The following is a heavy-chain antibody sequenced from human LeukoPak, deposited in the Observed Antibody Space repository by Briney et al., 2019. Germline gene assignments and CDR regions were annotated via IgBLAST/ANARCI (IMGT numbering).Heavy chain of an antibody. CDR1: GGSISRYY. CDR3: GRHSKRNYVWGSHPDYFDY. Sequence: SETLSLTCTVSGGSISRYYWSWIRQPPGKGLGLFGYVYDSGTTNYNLSLKSRVTISVDTSKNQLSLKLSSVTAADTAVYYCGRHSKRNYVWGSHPDYFDYWGQGTLVTVSS. CDR2: VYDSGTT. V-gene: IGHV4-59*08. J-gene: IGHJ4*02. D-gene: IGHD3-16*01.